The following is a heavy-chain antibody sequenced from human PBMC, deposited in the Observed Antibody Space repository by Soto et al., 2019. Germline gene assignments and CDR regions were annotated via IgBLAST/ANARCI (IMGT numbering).Heavy chain of an antibody. CDR3: ARKILGSTTRTEYWYFAL. CDR1: GFTFINYA. J-gene: IGHJ2*01. CDR2: ISGGGDAT. V-gene: IGHV3-23*01. Sequence: EVQLLESGGGLVQPGGSLRLSCAGSGFTFINYAMNWVRQAPGKGLEWVSSISGGGDATFFPDSVRGRFTFSRDNSKNTVTLQMNSLGVEDTAVYYCARKILGSTTRTEYWYFALWGRGTLVTVSS. D-gene: IGHD7-27*01.